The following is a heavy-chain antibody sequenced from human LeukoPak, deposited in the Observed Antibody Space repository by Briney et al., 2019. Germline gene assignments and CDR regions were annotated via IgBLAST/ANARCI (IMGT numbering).Heavy chain of an antibody. J-gene: IGHJ4*02. CDR3: GTLLSNGPFDY. CDR2: INPNSGGT. V-gene: IGHV1-2*02. CDR1: GYTFTGYY. Sequence: ASVKVFCKASGYTFTGYYMHWVRQAPGQGLEWMGWINPNSGGTNYAQKFQGRVTMTRDTSISTAYMELSRLRSDDTAVYYCGTLLSNGPFDYWGQGSLVTVSS.